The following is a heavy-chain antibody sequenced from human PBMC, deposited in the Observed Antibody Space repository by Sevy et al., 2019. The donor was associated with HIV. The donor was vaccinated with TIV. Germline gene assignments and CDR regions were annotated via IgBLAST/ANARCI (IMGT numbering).Heavy chain of an antibody. CDR1: TFTFGHYA. V-gene: IGHV3-30*04. CDR2: ISYEGSNE. CDR3: ARDWGTPPTAILYYFDF. D-gene: IGHD3-16*01. J-gene: IGHJ4*02. Sequence: GGSLRLSCAASTFTFGHYAMHWVRRAPGKGLQRVAGISYEGSNEYYTDSVKGRFTISRDNSKNTLNLEMNNLRVEDTALYYCARDWGTPPTAILYYFDFWGQGIPVTVSS.